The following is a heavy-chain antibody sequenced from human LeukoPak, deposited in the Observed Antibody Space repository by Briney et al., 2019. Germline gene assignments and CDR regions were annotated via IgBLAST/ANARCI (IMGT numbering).Heavy chain of an antibody. V-gene: IGHV3-23*01. CDR2: ISGSGGST. J-gene: IGHJ4*02. D-gene: IGHD3-10*01. CDR3: AARKVLLWFGELYGALGY. Sequence: GGSLRLSCAVSGFTFSSYAMSWVRQAPGKGLEWVSAISGSGGSTYYADSVKGRFTISRDNSKNTLYLQMNSLRAEDTAVYYCAARKVLLWFGELYGALGYWGQGTLVTVSS. CDR1: GFTFSSYA.